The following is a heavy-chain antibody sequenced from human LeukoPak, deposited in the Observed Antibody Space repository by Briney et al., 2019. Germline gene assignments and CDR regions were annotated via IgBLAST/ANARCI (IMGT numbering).Heavy chain of an antibody. CDR3: ARGQWELLSYYYYMDV. Sequence: GRSLRLSCAPSGFTPTSYSINWVRPAPEKGLEWVSSISSSSSYINYADSVKGRFTISRDNANNSLSLHMNSLRAEDTAVYYCARGQWELLSYYYYMDVWGKGTTVTVSS. CDR2: ISSSSSYI. J-gene: IGHJ6*03. V-gene: IGHV3-21*01. D-gene: IGHD1-26*01. CDR1: GFTPTSYS.